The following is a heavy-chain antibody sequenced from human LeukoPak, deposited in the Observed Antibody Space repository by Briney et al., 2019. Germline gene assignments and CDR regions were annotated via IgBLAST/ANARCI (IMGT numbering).Heavy chain of an antibody. CDR2: LYYSECT. J-gene: IGHJ2*01. CDR1: GGSISSSTHY. D-gene: IGHD1-26*01. Sequence: SETLSLTCTVSGGSISSSTHYWGWIRQPPGKGLEWIGGLYYSECTYYNPSLKTRVTISLDTSKNQYSLKVTSVTAADTAVYYCARQSVGATPYWYIDLWGRGTLVTVSS. CDR3: ARQSVGATPYWYIDL. V-gene: IGHV4-39*01.